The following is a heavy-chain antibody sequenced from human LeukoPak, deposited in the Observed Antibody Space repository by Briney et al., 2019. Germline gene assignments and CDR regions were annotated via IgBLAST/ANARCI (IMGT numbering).Heavy chain of an antibody. J-gene: IGHJ4*02. D-gene: IGHD4-11*01. CDR1: GGSFSGYY. CDR2: IYYSGST. Sequence: PSETLSLTCAVYGGSFSGYYWSWIRQPPGKGLEWIGYIYYSGSTNYNPSLKSRVTISVDTSKNQFSLKLSFVTAADTAVYYCAATGYSYNYWGQGTLVTVSS. CDR3: AATGYSYNY. V-gene: IGHV4-59*08.